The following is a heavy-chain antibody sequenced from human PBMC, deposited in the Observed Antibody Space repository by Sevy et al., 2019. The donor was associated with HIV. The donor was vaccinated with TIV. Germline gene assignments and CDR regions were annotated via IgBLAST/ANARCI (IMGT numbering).Heavy chain of an antibody. CDR1: GYTFTGYY. CDR2: INPNSGGT. J-gene: IGHJ5*02. CDR3: ARQYYYDSSGYPFWFDP. D-gene: IGHD3-22*01. V-gene: IGHV1-2*02. Sequence: ASVKVSCKASGYTFTGYYMHWVRQAPGQGLEWMGWINPNSGGTNYAQKFQGMVTMTRDTSISTAYMELSRLRSDDTAVYYCARQYYYDSSGYPFWFDPWGQGTLVTVSS.